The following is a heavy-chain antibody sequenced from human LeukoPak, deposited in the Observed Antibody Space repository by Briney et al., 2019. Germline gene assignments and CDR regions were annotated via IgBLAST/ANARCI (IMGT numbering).Heavy chain of an antibody. CDR1: GYTFSNYG. J-gene: IGHJ3*02. D-gene: IGHD2-15*01. CDR3: ARSIGLPGGSCYFCDAFDI. V-gene: IGHV1-8*03. Sequence: ASMKVSCKASGYTFSNYGINWVRQATGQGLEWMGWMNPNSGNTGYAQKFQGRVTITRNTSISTAYMELSSLRSEDTAVYYCARSIGLPGGSCYFCDAFDIWGQGTMVTVSS. CDR2: MNPNSGNT.